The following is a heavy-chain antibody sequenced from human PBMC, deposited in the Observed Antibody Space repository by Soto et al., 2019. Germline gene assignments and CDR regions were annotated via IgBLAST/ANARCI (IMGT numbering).Heavy chain of an antibody. D-gene: IGHD5-18*01. J-gene: IGHJ4*02. CDR3: ARDQTGYSYGNGVFDY. CDR2: IIPIFGTA. Sequence: QVQLVQSGAEVKKPGSSVKVSCKASGGTFSSYAISWVRQAPGQGLEWMGGIIPIFGTANYAQKFQGRVTITGDESTSTAYMELTSLRSEDTAVYYCARDQTGYSYGNGVFDYWGQGTLVTVSS. V-gene: IGHV1-69*01. CDR1: GGTFSSYA.